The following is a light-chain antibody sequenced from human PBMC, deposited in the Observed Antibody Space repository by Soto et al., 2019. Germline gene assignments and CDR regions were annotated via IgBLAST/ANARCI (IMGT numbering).Light chain of an antibody. J-gene: IGKJ1*01. CDR2: DAS. CDR3: QRYNSNSRT. CDR1: QNVNSW. V-gene: IGKV1-5*01. Sequence: DIPMTQSPSTLSASVGDRVTITCRASQNVNSWVAWYQQKPGKAPKFLIYDASNLGSGVPSRFSGRGSGTEFTLTISSLQPDDFATYYCQRYNSNSRTFGQGTRV.